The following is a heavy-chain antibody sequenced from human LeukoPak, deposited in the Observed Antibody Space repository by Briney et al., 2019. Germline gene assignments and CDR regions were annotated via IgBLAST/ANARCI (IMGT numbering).Heavy chain of an antibody. V-gene: IGHV1-18*01. D-gene: IGHD6-13*01. CDR2: ISGYNGNT. CDR1: GYTFTNYG. Sequence: ASVKVSCKASGYTFTNYGLSWVRQAPGHGLEGLGWISGYNGNTNFAQKFQDRVTMTTDTSTSTAYMHLRSLRSDDTAVYFCARTSAYGSSWHSYWGQGTLVTVSS. J-gene: IGHJ4*02. CDR3: ARTSAYGSSWHSY.